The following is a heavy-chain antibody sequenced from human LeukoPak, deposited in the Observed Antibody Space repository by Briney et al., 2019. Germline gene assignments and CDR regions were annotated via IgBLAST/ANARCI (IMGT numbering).Heavy chain of an antibody. CDR2: ISYDGSNK. CDR3: ARAGITMVRGVTED. J-gene: IGHJ4*02. V-gene: IGHV3-30-3*01. CDR1: GFTFSSYA. Sequence: GGSLRLSCAASGFTFSSYAMHWVRQAPGKGLEWVAVISYDGSNKYYADSVKGRFTISRDNSKNTLYLQMNSLRAEDTAVYYCARAGITMVRGVTEDWGQGTQVTVSS. D-gene: IGHD3-10*01.